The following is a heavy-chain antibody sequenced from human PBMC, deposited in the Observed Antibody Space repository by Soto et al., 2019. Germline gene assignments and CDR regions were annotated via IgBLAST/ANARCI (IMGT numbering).Heavy chain of an antibody. CDR1: GGSFSGYY. D-gene: IGHD3-22*01. V-gene: IGHV4-34*01. Sequence: SSETLSLTCAVYGGSFSGYYWSWIRQPPGKGLEWIGEINHSGSTNYNPSLKSRVTISVDTSKNQFSLKLSSVTAADTAVYYCARTGGYYYRSYYYYGMDVWGQGTTVTVSS. J-gene: IGHJ6*02. CDR2: INHSGST. CDR3: ARTGGYYYRSYYYYGMDV.